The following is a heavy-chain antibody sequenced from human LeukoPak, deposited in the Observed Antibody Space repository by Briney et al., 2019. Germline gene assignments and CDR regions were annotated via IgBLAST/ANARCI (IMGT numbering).Heavy chain of an antibody. D-gene: IGHD1-26*01. V-gene: IGHV4-38-2*01. J-gene: IGHJ4*02. CDR3: ARVGSGSYFDY. Sequence: SETLSLTCAVSGYTISSGYYWGWIRQPPGKGLEWIGSIYHSGSTYYNPSLKSRVTISVDTSKNQFSLKLSSVTAADTAVYYCARVGSGSYFDYWGQGTLVTVSS. CDR2: IYHSGST. CDR1: GYTISSGYY.